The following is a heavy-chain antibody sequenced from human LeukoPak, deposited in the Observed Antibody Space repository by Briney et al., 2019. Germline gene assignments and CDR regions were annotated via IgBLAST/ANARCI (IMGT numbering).Heavy chain of an antibody. D-gene: IGHD2-15*01. CDR1: GFTFNTYG. V-gene: IGHV3-30*03. CDR3: ARETSRYCSGGSCHDDY. Sequence: GGSLRLSCAATGFTFNTYGMHWVRQAPGKGLEWVAVISYDGSNKYYADSVKGRFTISRDNSKNTLYLQMNSLRAEDTAVYYCARETSRYCSGGSCHDDYWGQGTLVTVSS. CDR2: ISYDGSNK. J-gene: IGHJ4*02.